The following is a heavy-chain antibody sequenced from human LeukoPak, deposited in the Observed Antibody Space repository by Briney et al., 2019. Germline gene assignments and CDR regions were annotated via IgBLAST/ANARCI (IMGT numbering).Heavy chain of an antibody. V-gene: IGHV3-30-3*01. CDR1: GFTFSNYA. J-gene: IGHJ4*02. D-gene: IGHD2-8*01. Sequence: GGSLRLSCAASGFTFSNYAMHWVRQAPGKGLEWVAVISYDGSNKYYADSVKGRFTISRDNAKNSLYLQMNSLRAEDTAVYYCARNRMRFDYWGQGTLVTVSS. CDR2: ISYDGSNK. CDR3: ARNRMRFDY.